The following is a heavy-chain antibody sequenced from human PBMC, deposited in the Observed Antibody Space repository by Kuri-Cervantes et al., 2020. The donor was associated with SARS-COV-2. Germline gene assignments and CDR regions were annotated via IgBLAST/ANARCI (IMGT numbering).Heavy chain of an antibody. J-gene: IGHJ4*02. CDR3: ARGMGAGATSWSFDY. V-gene: IGHV3-48*01. CDR2: ISSSSSTI. Sequence: GESLKISCAASGFTFSSYSMNWVRQAPGKGLEWVSYISSSSSTIYYADSVKGRFTISRDNAKNSLYLQMNSLRAEDTAVYYCARGMGAGATSWSFDYWGQGTLVTVSS. CDR1: GFTFSSYS. D-gene: IGHD1-26*01.